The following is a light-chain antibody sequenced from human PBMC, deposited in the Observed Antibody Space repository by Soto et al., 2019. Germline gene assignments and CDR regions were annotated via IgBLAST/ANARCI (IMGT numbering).Light chain of an antibody. Sequence: IRMTQSPSSLSASTGDRVTITCRAAESISRHLNWYQQQPGRAPALLIYAASTLQNGVPSRFTGSGSGTEFTITITGLQLEDFATYYCQQDYSTLATFGQGTRLEIK. CDR2: AAS. CDR3: QQDYSTLAT. J-gene: IGKJ5*01. CDR1: ESISRH. V-gene: IGKV1-39*01.